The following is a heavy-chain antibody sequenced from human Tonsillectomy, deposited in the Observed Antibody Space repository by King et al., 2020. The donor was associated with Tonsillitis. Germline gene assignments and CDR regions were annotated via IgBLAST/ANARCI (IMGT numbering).Heavy chain of an antibody. CDR3: ARGGYYYDSSGSDTLYYYYYGMDV. CDR2: IIPIFGTA. V-gene: IGHV1-69*01. D-gene: IGHD3-22*01. J-gene: IGHJ6*02. Sequence: HEQLVQSGAEVKKPGSSVKVSCKASGGTFSSYAISWVRQAPGQGLEWMGGIIPIFGTANYAQTFQGRVTITADESTSTAYMELSSLRSEDTAVYYCARGGYYYDSSGSDTLYYYYYGMDVWGQGTTVTVSS. CDR1: GGTFSSYA.